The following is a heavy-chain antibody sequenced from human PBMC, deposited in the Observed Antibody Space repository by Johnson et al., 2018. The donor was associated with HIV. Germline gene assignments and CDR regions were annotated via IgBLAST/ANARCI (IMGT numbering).Heavy chain of an antibody. CDR2: IYSGGST. Sequence: VQLVESGGGVVQPGGSLRLSCAASGFTFSSNDMSWVRQAPGKGLEWVSVIYSGGSTYYSDYAKGRFTISRDNSTNTLYIQMNSRRAEDTAVYYCARSSGSYLDDAFDIWGQGTMVTVSS. D-gene: IGHD1-26*01. V-gene: IGHV3-66*01. CDR1: GFTFSSND. CDR3: ARSSGSYLDDAFDI. J-gene: IGHJ3*02.